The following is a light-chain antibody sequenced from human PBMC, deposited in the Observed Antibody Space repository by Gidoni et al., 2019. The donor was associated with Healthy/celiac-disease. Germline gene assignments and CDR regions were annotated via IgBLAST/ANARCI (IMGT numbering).Light chain of an antibody. CDR1: SSNIGAGYD. CDR2: GNS. J-gene: IGLJ1*01. CDR3: QSYDSSLSGYV. Sequence: QSVLTPPPPVSGAPGQRVTISCTGSSSNIGAGYDVHWYQQLPGTPPKLLIYGNSNRPSGVPDRFSGSKSGTSASLAITGLQAEDEADYYCQSYDSSLSGYVFGTGTKVTVL. V-gene: IGLV1-40*01.